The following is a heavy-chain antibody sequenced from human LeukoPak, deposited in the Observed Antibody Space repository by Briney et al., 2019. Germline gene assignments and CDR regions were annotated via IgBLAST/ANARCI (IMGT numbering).Heavy chain of an antibody. V-gene: IGHV4-4*02. CDR3: ARGRNGYNFIDY. Sequence: PSETLSLTCAVSGGSISSNNWWSWVRQPPGKRLEWIGEIYHTGTTNYNPSLKSRVTISVDKSKSQFSLNLTSVTAADTAVYYCARGRNGYNFIDYWGQGTLVTVSS. J-gene: IGHJ4*02. D-gene: IGHD5-24*01. CDR2: IYHTGTT. CDR1: GGSISSNNW.